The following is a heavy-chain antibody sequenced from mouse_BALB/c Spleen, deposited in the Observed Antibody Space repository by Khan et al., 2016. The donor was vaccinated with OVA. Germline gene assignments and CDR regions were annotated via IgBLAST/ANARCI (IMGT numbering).Heavy chain of an antibody. Sequence: EVQVVESGGDLVKPGGSLKLSCAASGFTFSNYGMSWVRQTPDKRLEWVATISSDGTYTYSPDSVKGRFTISRNNAKNTLYLQMSSLKSEDTAMYYCTSHLTGSFAYWGQGTLVTVSA. D-gene: IGHD4-1*01. V-gene: IGHV5-6*01. CDR1: GFTFSNYG. CDR3: TSHLTGSFAY. CDR2: ISSDGTYT. J-gene: IGHJ3*01.